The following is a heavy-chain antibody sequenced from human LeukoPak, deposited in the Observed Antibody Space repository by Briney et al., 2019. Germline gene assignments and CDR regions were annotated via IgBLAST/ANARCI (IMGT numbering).Heavy chain of an antibody. CDR1: GGSISSGSYY. D-gene: IGHD4-11*01. Sequence: SQTLSLTCTVSGGSISSGSYYWSWIRQPAGKGLEWIGRIYTSGSTNYNPSLKSRVTISVDTSKNQFSLKLSSVTAADTAVYYCARTITVFFDYWGQGTLVTVSS. CDR3: ARTITVFFDY. J-gene: IGHJ4*02. CDR2: IYTSGST. V-gene: IGHV4-61*02.